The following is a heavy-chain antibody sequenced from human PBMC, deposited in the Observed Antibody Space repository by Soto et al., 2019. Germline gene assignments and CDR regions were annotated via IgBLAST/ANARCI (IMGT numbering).Heavy chain of an antibody. J-gene: IGHJ4*02. CDR2: INPNSGGT. CDR1: GYTFTGYY. D-gene: IGHD6-19*01. CDR3: ARPVPYSSGWYNENPFDY. V-gene: IGHV1-2*02. Sequence: GASVKVSCKASGYTFTGYYMRWVRQAPGQGLEWMGWINPNSGGTNYAQKFQGRVTMTRDTSISTAYMEPSRLRSDDTAVYYCARPVPYSSGWYNENPFDYWGQGTLVTVSS.